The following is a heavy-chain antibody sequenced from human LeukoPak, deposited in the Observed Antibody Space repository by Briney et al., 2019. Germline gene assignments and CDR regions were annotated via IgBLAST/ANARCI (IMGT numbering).Heavy chain of an antibody. CDR3: ARDGRYFDWLSDY. CDR1: GFTFSNYA. Sequence: GGSLRLSCAASGFTFSNYAMSWVRQAPGKGLEWVSTISDSGGSTYYADSVKGRFTISRDNSKNTLYLQMNSLRAEDTAVYYCARDGRYFDWLSDYWGQGTLVTVSS. J-gene: IGHJ4*02. V-gene: IGHV3-23*01. D-gene: IGHD3-9*01. CDR2: ISDSGGST.